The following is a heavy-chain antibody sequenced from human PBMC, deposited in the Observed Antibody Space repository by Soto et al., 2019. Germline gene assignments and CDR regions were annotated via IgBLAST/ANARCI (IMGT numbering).Heavy chain of an antibody. D-gene: IGHD1-20*01. CDR2: ISAYNGNT. Sequence: ASVKVSCKASGYTFTSYGISWVRQAPGQGLEWMGWISAYNGNTNYAQKLQGRVTMTTDTSTSTAYMELRSLRSDDTAVYYCARESRSITGTTGGTDYWGQGTLVTVSS. V-gene: IGHV1-18*01. CDR3: ARESRSITGTTGGTDY. CDR1: GYTFTSYG. J-gene: IGHJ4*02.